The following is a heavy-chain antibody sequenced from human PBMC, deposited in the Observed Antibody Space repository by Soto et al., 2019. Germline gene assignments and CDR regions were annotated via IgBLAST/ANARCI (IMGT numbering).Heavy chain of an antibody. CDR2: LWSNGVTQ. CDR3: VRERGPFDAFDI. J-gene: IGHJ3*02. V-gene: IGHV3-33*01. D-gene: IGHD3-16*01. Sequence: GGSLRLSCTASGLRFSSSGMHWVRQAPGKGLEWVTVLWSNGVTQFYADSVKGRFTFSRDPSKNTLYLQMNSLRAEDTAVYYCVRERGPFDAFDIWGQGTMVTVSS. CDR1: GLRFSSSG.